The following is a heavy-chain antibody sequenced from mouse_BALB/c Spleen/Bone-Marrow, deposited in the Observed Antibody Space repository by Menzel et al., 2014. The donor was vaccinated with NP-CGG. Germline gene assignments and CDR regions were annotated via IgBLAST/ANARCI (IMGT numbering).Heavy chain of an antibody. Sequence: EVKLVESGAELVKPGASVKLSCTASGFNIKDTYMHWVKQRPEQGLEWIGRIDPANGNTKYDPKFQGKATITADTSSNTAYLQLSSLTSEDTAVYYCACYYYGSSYFDYWGQGTTLTVSS. D-gene: IGHD1-1*01. CDR3: ACYYYGSSYFDY. V-gene: IGHV14-3*02. J-gene: IGHJ2*01. CDR1: GFNIKDTY. CDR2: IDPANGNT.